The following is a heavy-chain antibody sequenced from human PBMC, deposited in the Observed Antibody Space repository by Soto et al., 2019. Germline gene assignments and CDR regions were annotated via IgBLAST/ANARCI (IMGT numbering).Heavy chain of an antibody. D-gene: IGHD2-21*02. CDR2: MSPNGGYT. J-gene: IGHJ4*02. CDR3: ARGVTAGVDY. Sequence: ASVKVSCKASGYTFATYDINWVRQATGQGLEWLGWMSPNGGYTGYAQKFQGRVTMTRNTSISTAYMELSSLRSGDTAVYYCARGVTAGVDYWGQGTLVTVSS. V-gene: IGHV1-8*01. CDR1: GYTFATYD.